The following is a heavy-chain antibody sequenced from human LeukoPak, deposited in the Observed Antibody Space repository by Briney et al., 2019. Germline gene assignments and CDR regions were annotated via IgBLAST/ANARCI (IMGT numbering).Heavy chain of an antibody. Sequence: GASVKVSCKASGGTLNNCAINWVRQAPGQGLEWMGGIIPIFGTANYAQKFQGRVTITADESTSTAYMELSSLRSEDTAVYYCPRVIQLPNEYFQHWGQGTLVTVSS. CDR2: IIPIFGTA. CDR3: PRVIQLPNEYFQH. V-gene: IGHV1-69*13. D-gene: IGHD2-2*01. CDR1: GGTLNNCA. J-gene: IGHJ1*01.